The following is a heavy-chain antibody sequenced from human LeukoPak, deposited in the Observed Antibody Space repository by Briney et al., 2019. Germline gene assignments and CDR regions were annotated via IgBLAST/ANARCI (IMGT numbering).Heavy chain of an antibody. J-gene: IGHJ6*03. CDR2: ISWNSGSI. Sequence: GGPLRLSCAASGFTFDDYAMHWVRQAPGKGLEWVSGISWNSGSIGYADSVKGRFTISRDNAKNSLYLQMNSLRAKDTALYYCAKAYYCYYMDVWGKGTTVTVSS. CDR3: AKAYYCYYMDV. CDR1: GFTFDDYA. V-gene: IGHV3-9*01.